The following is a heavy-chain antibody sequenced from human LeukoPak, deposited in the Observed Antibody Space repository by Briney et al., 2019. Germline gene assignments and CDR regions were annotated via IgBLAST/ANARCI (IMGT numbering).Heavy chain of an antibody. CDR2: LYSGGST. J-gene: IGHJ4*02. CDR1: GFTVSSRY. CDR3: ARSPYPDYFDY. Sequence: PGGSLRLSCAATGFTVSSRYMKRVRQAPGKGLEWVSILYSGGSTYYADSVKGRFTISRHISKNTLSLQMNSLRAEDTAVYYCARSPYPDYFDYWGQGTLVTVSS. V-gene: IGHV3-53*04.